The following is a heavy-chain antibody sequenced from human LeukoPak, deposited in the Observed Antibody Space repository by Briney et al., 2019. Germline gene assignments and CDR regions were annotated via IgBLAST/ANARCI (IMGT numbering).Heavy chain of an antibody. CDR3: ARPLTSGSHYYYYMDV. Sequence: GGSLRLSCAVSGFTSSSYWISWVRQAPGKGLEWVANIKPDGSEKYYADSVKGRFTISRDNAKNLLYFQMNSLRAEDTAVYYCARPLTSGSHYYYYMDVWGKGTTVTVSS. J-gene: IGHJ6*03. D-gene: IGHD3-10*01. CDR1: GFTSSSYW. CDR2: IKPDGSEK. V-gene: IGHV3-7*01.